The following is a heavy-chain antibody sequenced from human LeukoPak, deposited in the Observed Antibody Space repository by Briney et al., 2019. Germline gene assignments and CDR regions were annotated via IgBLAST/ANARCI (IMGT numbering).Heavy chain of an antibody. CDR3: AHRPGYDILTGHFDP. D-gene: IGHD3-9*01. Sequence: SGPTLVKPAQTLTLTCTFSGFSLSTRGVGVGWIRQPPGKALEWLALIYWDDDKHYSPSLKSRLTITKDTSKNQVVLTMTNMDPVDTATYYCAHRPGYDILTGHFDPLGQGTLVSVSS. CDR1: GFSLSTRGVG. V-gene: IGHV2-5*02. J-gene: IGHJ5*02. CDR2: IYWDDDK.